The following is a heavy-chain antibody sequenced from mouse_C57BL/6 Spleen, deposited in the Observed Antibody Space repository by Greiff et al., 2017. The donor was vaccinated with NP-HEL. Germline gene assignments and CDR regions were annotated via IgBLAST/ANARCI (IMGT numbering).Heavy chain of an antibody. CDR3: ARRSTMVPEDY. V-gene: IGHV1-81*01. CDR1: GYTFTSYG. D-gene: IGHD2-1*01. J-gene: IGHJ2*01. Sequence: QVQLKQSGAELARPGASVKLSCKASGYTFTSYGISWVKQRTGQGLEWIGEIYPRSGNTYYNEKFKGKATLTADKSSSTAYMELRSLTSEDSAVYFCARRSTMVPEDYWGQGTTLTVSS. CDR2: IYPRSGNT.